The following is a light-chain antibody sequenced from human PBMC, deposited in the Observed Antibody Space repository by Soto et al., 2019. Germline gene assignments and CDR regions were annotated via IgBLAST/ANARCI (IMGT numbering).Light chain of an antibody. CDR3: SSYTTSSPVA. Sequence: QSALTQSASVSGSPGQSITISCTGTSSDIGGYNYVSWYQQHPDKAPKLMIFEVSNRPSGVSNRFSRATSGNTASLTISGLLQEDEADYYCSSYTTSSPVAFGGGTQLTVL. J-gene: IGLJ2*01. CDR2: EVS. V-gene: IGLV2-14*01. CDR1: SSDIGGYNY.